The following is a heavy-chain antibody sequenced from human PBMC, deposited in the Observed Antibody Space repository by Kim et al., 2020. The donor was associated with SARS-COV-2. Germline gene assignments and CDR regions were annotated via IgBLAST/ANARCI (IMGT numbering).Heavy chain of an antibody. CDR3: AKGMGWLQFSGGYYFDY. D-gene: IGHD3-10*02. CDR2: ISGSGGST. Sequence: GGSLRLSCAASGFTFSSYAMSWVRQAPGKGLEWVSAISGSGGSTYYADSVKGRFTISRDNSKNTLYLQMNSLRAEDTAVYYCAKGMGWLQFSGGYYFDYWGQGTLVTVSS. V-gene: IGHV3-23*01. CDR1: GFTFSSYA. J-gene: IGHJ4*02.